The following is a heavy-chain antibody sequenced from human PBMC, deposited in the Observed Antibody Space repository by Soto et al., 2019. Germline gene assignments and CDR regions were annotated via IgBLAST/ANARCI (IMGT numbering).Heavy chain of an antibody. V-gene: IGHV6-1*01. CDR1: GDSVSSNTGA. D-gene: IGHD5-18*01. J-gene: IGHJ3*01. CDR2: KYYRSKWYQ. Sequence: SPTLSLTCAISGDSVSSNTGAWNWIRRSPSRGLEWLGRKYYRSKWYQDYGTSVKSRITINADTSKNQISLQLHAVTPEDTALYYCAGEDGYDTFDLWGQGAMVTVSS. CDR3: AGEDGYDTFDL.